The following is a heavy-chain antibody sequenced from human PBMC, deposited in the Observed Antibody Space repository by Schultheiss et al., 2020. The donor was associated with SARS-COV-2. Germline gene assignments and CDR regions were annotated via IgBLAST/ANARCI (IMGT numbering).Heavy chain of an antibody. CDR1: GGSISSYY. V-gene: IGHV4-59*08. CDR2: IYYSGST. J-gene: IGHJ5*02. D-gene: IGHD3-22*01. CDR3: ARHYYDSSGYSTNWFDP. Sequence: SQTLSLTCTVSGGSISSYYWSWIRQPPGKGLECIGYIYYSGSTNYNPSLKSRVTISVDTSKNQFSLRLSSVTAADTAVYYCARHYYDSSGYSTNWFDPWGQGTLVTVSS.